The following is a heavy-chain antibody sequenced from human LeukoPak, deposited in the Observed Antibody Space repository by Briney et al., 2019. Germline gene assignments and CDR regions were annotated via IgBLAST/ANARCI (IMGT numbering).Heavy chain of an antibody. J-gene: IGHJ4*02. Sequence: PSESLSLTCAVYGDSFSVYYWGWIRQPPGKGLEWVGEINDSGSTNYNPSLKSRVTISVGTSKTHFSLKLSSVTAADTAVYYRARARYSSGRYRIDYWGQGALVTVSS. CDR2: INDSGST. CDR3: ARARYSSGRYRIDY. CDR1: GDSFSVYY. V-gene: IGHV4-34*01. D-gene: IGHD6-19*01.